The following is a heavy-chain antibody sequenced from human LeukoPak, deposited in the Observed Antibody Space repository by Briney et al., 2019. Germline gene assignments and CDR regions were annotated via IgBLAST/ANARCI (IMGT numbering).Heavy chain of an antibody. CDR1: GFTFSSYW. D-gene: IGHD6-13*01. CDR2: INSDGSST. V-gene: IGHV3-74*01. J-gene: IGHJ4*02. CDR3: ARVTGYSSSWYFDY. Sequence: PGGSLRLSCAASGFTFSSYWMHWVRQAPGKGLVWVSRINSDGSSTTYADSVKGRFTISRNNAKNTLYLQMNSLRAEDTAVYYCARVTGYSSSWYFDYWGQGTLVTVSS.